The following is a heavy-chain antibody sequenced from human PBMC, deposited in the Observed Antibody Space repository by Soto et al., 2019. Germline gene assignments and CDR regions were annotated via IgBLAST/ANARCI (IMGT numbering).Heavy chain of an antibody. D-gene: IGHD3-10*01. V-gene: IGHV3-66*01. CDR1: GFTVSNYH. CDR3: ARSGGGLDY. J-gene: IGHJ4*02. Sequence: EVQLVESGGGLVQPGESLRLSCAASGFTVSNYHMTWVRQAPGKGLEWVSAVYADGATSHADYVKDRFTVARDNSKNTLNHQMSGRRGEDTVLYYCARSGGGLDYWGQGTLVTVSS. CDR2: VYADGAT.